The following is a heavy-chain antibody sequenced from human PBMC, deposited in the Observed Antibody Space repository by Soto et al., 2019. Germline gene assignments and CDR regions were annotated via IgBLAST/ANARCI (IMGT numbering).Heavy chain of an antibody. D-gene: IGHD3-22*01. Sequence: QVQLVQSGAEVKKPGSSVKVSCKASGGTFSNYAISWVRQAPGQGLEWMGDIIPIFGTTKNAQKFQGRVTMTADNTTGTSYIEPSSLRSEYTAVYYCASPGERASYDRSGYGWGQGTLVIVSS. CDR2: IIPIFGTT. CDR1: GGTFSNYA. J-gene: IGHJ1*01. CDR3: ASPGERASYDRSGYG. V-gene: IGHV1-69*14.